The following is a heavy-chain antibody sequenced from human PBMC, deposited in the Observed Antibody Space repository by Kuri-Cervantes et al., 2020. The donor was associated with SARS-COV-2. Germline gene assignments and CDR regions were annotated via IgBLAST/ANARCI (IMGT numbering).Heavy chain of an antibody. CDR1: GGSFSGYY. V-gene: IGHV4-34*01. J-gene: IGHJ6*02. CDR2: INHSGST. CDR3: ARDGRAYGSGSRERYGMDV. D-gene: IGHD3-10*01. Sequence: GSLRLSCAVYGGSFSGYYWSWIRQPPGKGLEWIGEINHSGSTNYNPSLKSRVTISVDTSKNQFSLKLSSVTAADTAVYYCARDGRAYGSGSRERYGMDVWGQGTTVTVSS.